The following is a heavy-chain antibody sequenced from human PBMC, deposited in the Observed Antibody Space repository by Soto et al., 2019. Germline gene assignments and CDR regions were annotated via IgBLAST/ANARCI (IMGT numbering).Heavy chain of an antibody. D-gene: IGHD5-12*01. CDR3: ASVSYDYYYYYYGMDV. CDR2: ISYDGSNK. J-gene: IGHJ6*02. Sequence: RLSCAASGFTFSSYAMHWVRQAPGKGLEWVAVISYDGSNKYYADSVKGRFTISRDNSKNTLYLQMNSLRAEDTAVYYCASVSYDYYYYYYGMDVWGQGTTVTVSS. CDR1: GFTFSSYA. V-gene: IGHV3-30-3*01.